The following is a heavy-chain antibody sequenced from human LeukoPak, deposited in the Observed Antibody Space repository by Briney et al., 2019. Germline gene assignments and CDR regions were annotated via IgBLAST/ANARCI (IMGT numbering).Heavy chain of an antibody. CDR3: ARGSAAEGWFDP. J-gene: IGHJ5*02. D-gene: IGHD6-25*01. CDR2: INHSGST. V-gene: IGHV4-34*01. Sequence: LTCAVYGGSFSGYYWSWIRQPPGKGLEWIGEINHSGSTNYNPSLKSRVTISVDTSKNQFSLKLSSVTAADTAVYYCARGSAAEGWFDPWGQGTLVSVSS. CDR1: GGSFSGYY.